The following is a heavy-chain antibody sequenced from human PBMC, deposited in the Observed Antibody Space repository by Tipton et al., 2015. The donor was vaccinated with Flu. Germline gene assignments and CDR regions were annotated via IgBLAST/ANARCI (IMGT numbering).Heavy chain of an antibody. D-gene: IGHD2-8*01. J-gene: IGHJ6*03. V-gene: IGHV1-2*04. CDR3: ARELIIGSGACTNCLRSYMDV. Sequence: QLVQSGAEVKKPGASVKVSCKASGYTFTGYYMHWVRQAPGQGLEWMGWINPNSGGTNYAQKFQGWVTMTRDTSISTAYMELSRLRSDDTAVYYCARELIIGSGACTNCLRSYMDVWGKGTTVTVSS. CDR1: GYTFTGYY. CDR2: INPNSGGT.